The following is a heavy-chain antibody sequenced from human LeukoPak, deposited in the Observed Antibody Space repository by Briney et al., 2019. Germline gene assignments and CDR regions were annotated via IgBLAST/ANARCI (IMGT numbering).Heavy chain of an antibody. J-gene: IGHJ6*03. V-gene: IGHV3-21*01. CDR1: GFTFSSYS. Sequence: GGSLRLSCAASGFTFSSYSMNWVRQAPGKGLEWVSSISSSSSYIYYADSVKGRFTISRDNAKNSLYLQMNSLRAEDTAVYYCARDLGYMTTVTTTYYYYMDVWGKGTTVTISS. CDR3: ARDLGYMTTVTTTYYYYMDV. CDR2: ISSSSSYI. D-gene: IGHD4-17*01.